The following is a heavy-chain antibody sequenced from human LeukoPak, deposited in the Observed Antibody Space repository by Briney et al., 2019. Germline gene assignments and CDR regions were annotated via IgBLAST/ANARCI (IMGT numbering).Heavy chain of an antibody. J-gene: IGHJ4*02. Sequence: ASVKVSCKVSGYTLTELSVHWVRQAPGKGLEWMGGFDPEDGETIYAQKFQGRVTMTEDTSTDTAYMELSSLRSEDTAVYYCATVRMYYYGSGSSLLDYWGQGTLSPSPQ. D-gene: IGHD3-10*01. CDR2: FDPEDGET. CDR1: GYTLTELS. V-gene: IGHV1-24*01. CDR3: ATVRMYYYGSGSSLLDY.